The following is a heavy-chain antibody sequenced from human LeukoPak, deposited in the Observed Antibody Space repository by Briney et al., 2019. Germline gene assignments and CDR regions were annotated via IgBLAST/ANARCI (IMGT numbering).Heavy chain of an antibody. V-gene: IGHV1-2*02. CDR1: GYTLTDYY. Sequence: ASVKVSCKASGYTLTDYYMNWVRQAPGQGLEWVGWINPNSGDTNFAQKFQGRVTMTRDTSISTAYMELSRLRSDDTAVYYCARGSLRFLEWLPPEKFNYWGQGTLVTVSS. CDR2: INPNSGDT. D-gene: IGHD3-3*01. J-gene: IGHJ4*02. CDR3: ARGSLRFLEWLPPEKFNY.